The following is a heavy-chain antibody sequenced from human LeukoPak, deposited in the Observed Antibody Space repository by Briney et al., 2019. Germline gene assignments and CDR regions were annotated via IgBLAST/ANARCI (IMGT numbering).Heavy chain of an antibody. Sequence: GGSLRLSCAASGLTFSSYSMNWVRQAPEKGLEWVSSISSSSSYIYYADSVKGRFTISRDNAKNSLYLQMNSLRAEDTAVYYCAREPYSYGPHFDYWGQGTLVTVSS. CDR3: AREPYSYGPHFDY. V-gene: IGHV3-21*01. CDR2: ISSSSSYI. D-gene: IGHD5-18*01. J-gene: IGHJ4*02. CDR1: GLTFSSYS.